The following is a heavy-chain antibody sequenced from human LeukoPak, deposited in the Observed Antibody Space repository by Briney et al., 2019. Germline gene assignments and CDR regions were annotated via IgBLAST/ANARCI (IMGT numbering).Heavy chain of an antibody. D-gene: IGHD3-9*01. CDR1: GYTFTGYY. V-gene: IGHV1-2*02. J-gene: IGHJ6*02. CDR2: INPNSGGT. Sequence: ASVKVSCKASGYTFTGYYMHWVRQAPGQGLEWMGWINPNSGGTNYAQKFQGRVTMTRNTSISTAYMELSSLRSEDTAVYYCAATGYTNYGMDVWGQGTTVTVSS. CDR3: AATGYTNYGMDV.